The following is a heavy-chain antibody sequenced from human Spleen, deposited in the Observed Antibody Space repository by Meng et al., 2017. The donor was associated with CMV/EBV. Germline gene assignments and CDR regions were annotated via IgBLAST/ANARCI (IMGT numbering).Heavy chain of an antibody. V-gene: IGHV3-9*01. Sequence: GGSLRLSCAASGFTFDDYAMHWVRQAPGKGLEWVSGISWNSGSIGYADSVKGRFTISRDNAKNSLYLQMNSLRAEDTALYYCAKDLSGSYPPHDAFDIWGQGTMVTVS. CDR3: AKDLSGSYPPHDAFDI. J-gene: IGHJ3*02. CDR1: GFTFDDYA. CDR2: ISWNSGSI. D-gene: IGHD1-26*01.